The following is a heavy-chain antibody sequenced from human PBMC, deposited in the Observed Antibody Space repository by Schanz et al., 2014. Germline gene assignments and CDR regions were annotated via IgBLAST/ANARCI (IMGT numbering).Heavy chain of an antibody. D-gene: IGHD3-3*01. CDR3: ARDKGGYYPFDY. CDR1: GFTFSSYA. J-gene: IGHJ4*02. Sequence: DVHLMESGGGLVQPGGSLRLSCAGSGFTFSSYAMNWVRQAPGKGLEWVANIKQDESERSYVDSVKGRFTISRDNAKNSLYLQMNSLRAEDTAVYYCARDKGGYYPFDYWGQGTLVTVSS. CDR2: IKQDESER. V-gene: IGHV3-7*01.